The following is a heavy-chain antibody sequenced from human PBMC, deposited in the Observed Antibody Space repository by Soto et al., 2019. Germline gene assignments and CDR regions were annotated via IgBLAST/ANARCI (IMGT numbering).Heavy chain of an antibody. CDR2: IYPGDSDT. V-gene: IGHV5-51*07. CDR3: ARPSYDILTGYVYGMDV. CDR1: GYSFTSYW. D-gene: IGHD3-9*01. J-gene: IGHJ6*02. Sequence: PGESLKISCKGSGYSFTSYWIGWVHQMPGKGLEWMGIIYPGDSDTRYSPSFQGQVTISADKSISTAYLQWSSLKASDTAMYYCARPSYDILTGYVYGMDVWGQGTTVTVSS.